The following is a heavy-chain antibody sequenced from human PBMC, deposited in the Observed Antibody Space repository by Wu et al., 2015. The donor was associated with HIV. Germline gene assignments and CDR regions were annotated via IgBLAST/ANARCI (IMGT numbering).Heavy chain of an antibody. D-gene: IGHD3-10*01. CDR3: ARSRHYYGSGVIITNYYYYYYMTS. J-gene: IGHJ6*03. V-gene: IGHV1-69*01. CDR1: GGTFSSYA. CDR2: IIPIFGTA. Sequence: QVQLVQSGAEVKKPGSSVKVSCKASGGTFSSYAISWVRQAPGQGLEWMGGIIPIFGTANYAQKFQGRVTITADESTSTAYMELSSLRSEDTAVYYCARSRHYYGSGVIITNYYYYYYMTSGAKGPRSPSP.